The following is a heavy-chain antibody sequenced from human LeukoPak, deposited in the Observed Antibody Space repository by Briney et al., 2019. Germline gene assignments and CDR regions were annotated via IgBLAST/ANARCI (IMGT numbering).Heavy chain of an antibody. CDR3: ASHLEASAVTTI. CDR2: ISSSSSYI. D-gene: IGHD4-17*01. Sequence: GGSLRLSCAASGFTFSSYAMHWVRQAPGKGLEWVSSISSSSSYIYYADSVKGRFTISRDNAKNSLYLQMNSLRAEDTAVYYCASHLEASAVTTIGGQGTLVTVSS. CDR1: GFTFSSYA. V-gene: IGHV3-21*01. J-gene: IGHJ4*02.